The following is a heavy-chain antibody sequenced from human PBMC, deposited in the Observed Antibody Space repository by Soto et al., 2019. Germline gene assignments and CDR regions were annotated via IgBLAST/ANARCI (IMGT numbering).Heavy chain of an antibody. CDR1: GGTFSSYT. CDR2: IIPILGIA. V-gene: IGHV1-69*02. D-gene: IGHD4-17*01. CDR3: AQTTVTTFRRAFDI. Sequence: QVQLVQSGAEVKKPGSSVKVSCKASGGTFSSYTISWVRQAPGQGLEWMGRIIPILGIANYAQKFQGRVTITADKSTRTAYMELSSLRSEDTAVYYCAQTTVTTFRRAFDIWGQGTMVTVSS. J-gene: IGHJ3*02.